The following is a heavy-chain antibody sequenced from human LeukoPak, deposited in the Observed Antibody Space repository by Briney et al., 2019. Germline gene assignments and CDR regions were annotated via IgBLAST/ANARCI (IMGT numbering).Heavy chain of an antibody. CDR3: ARDFSSAMVTLPFDY. CDR1: GFTFSNYA. CDR2: ISYDGSNK. V-gene: IGHV3-30-3*01. Sequence: GGSLRLSCAASGFTFSNYAIHWVRQAPGKGLEWVAVISYDGSNKYYADSVKGRFTISRDNSKNTLYLQMNSLRAEDTAEYYCARDFSSAMVTLPFDYWGQGTLVTVSS. J-gene: IGHJ4*02. D-gene: IGHD5-18*01.